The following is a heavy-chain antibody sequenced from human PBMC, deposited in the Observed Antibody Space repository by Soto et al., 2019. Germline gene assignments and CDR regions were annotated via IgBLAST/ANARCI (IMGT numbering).Heavy chain of an antibody. Sequence: PSETLSLTCTVSGGSISNYYWSWIRQPPGKGLEWIGHIHNSGSTNYNPSLKSRVIISVDTSKNQFSLKLSSVTAADTAVYYCARKVWSGYSYYFDYWGQGTLVTVSS. CDR1: GGSISNYY. CDR2: IHNSGST. CDR3: ARKVWSGYSYYFDY. J-gene: IGHJ4*02. V-gene: IGHV4-59*08. D-gene: IGHD3-3*01.